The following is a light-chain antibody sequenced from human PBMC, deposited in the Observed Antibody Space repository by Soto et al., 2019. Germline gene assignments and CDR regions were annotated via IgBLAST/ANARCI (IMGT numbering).Light chain of an antibody. Sequence: IQMTQSPLSLSASVGDRVIITCRASRDIGNDLGWYQQKPGKAPKLLIFAASTLHSGVPSRFSGSGSGTVFTLTISSLHTEDLASYFCLQDYTLPRTFGQGT. CDR1: RDIGND. V-gene: IGKV1-6*01. CDR2: AAS. CDR3: LQDYTLPRT. J-gene: IGKJ1*01.